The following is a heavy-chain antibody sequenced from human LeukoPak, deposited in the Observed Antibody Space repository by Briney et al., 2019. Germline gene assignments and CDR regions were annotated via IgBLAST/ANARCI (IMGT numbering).Heavy chain of an antibody. Sequence: SVKVSCNASGGTFSSYAISWVRQAPGQGLEWMGGIIPIFGTANYAQKFQGRVTITTDESTSTAYMELSSLRSEDTAVYYCARGRWIQLWSSYYYYYMDVWGKGTTVTVSS. CDR1: GGTFSSYA. CDR3: ARGRWIQLWSSYYYYYMDV. CDR2: IIPIFGTA. V-gene: IGHV1-69*05. D-gene: IGHD5-18*01. J-gene: IGHJ6*03.